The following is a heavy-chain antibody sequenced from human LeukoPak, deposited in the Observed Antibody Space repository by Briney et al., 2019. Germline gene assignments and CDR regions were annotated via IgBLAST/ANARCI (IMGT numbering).Heavy chain of an antibody. CDR2: FDPEDGET. CDR1: GYTLTELS. V-gene: IGHV1-24*01. D-gene: IGHD3-22*01. CDR3: ATAGPDSSGYYFGY. Sequence: ASVKVFCKVSGYTLTELSIHWVRQAPGKGLEWMGGFDPEDGETIYAQKFQGRVTMTEDTSTDTAYMELSSLRSEDTAVYYCATAGPDSSGYYFGYWGQGTLVTVSS. J-gene: IGHJ4*02.